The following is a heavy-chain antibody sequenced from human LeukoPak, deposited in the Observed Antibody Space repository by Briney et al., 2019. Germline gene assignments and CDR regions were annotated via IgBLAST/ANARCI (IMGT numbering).Heavy chain of an antibody. D-gene: IGHD3-22*01. CDR2: IRSNSDGGTI. CDR1: GFSFYNAW. V-gene: IGHV3-15*07. CDR3: ATDFYDST. J-gene: IGHJ5*02. Sequence: GGSLRLSCATSGFSFYNAWMNWVRQAPGKGLEWVGRIRSNSDGGTIDYAAPVKGRFTLSRDDSKDTLYLQMNSLQTEDTAVYYCATDFYDSTWGQGTLVTVSS.